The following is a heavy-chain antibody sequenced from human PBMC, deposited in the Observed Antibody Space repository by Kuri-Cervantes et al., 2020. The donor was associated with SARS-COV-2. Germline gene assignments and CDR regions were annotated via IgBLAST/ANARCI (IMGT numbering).Heavy chain of an antibody. CDR1: GGTFSSYT. CDR2: IIPILGIA. CDR3: ARASSGYDLDIDY. V-gene: IGHV1-69*02. D-gene: IGHD5-12*01. J-gene: IGHJ4*02. Sequence: SVKVSCKASGGTFSSYTISWVRQAPGQGLEWMGRIIPILGIANYAQKFQGRVTITADESTSTAYMELSSLRSEDTAVYYCARASSGYDLDIDYWGQGTLVTVSS.